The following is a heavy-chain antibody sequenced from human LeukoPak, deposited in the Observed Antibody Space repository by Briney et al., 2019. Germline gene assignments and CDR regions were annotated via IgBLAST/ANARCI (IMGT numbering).Heavy chain of an antibody. CDR2: ISSNGGST. V-gene: IGHV3-64D*06. D-gene: IGHD2-21*02. Sequence: PGGSLRLSCAASGFTFSSYAMHWVRQAPGKGLEYVSAISSNGGSTYYADSVKGRFTISRDNSKNTLYLQMSNLRAEDTAVYYCVKGMVVTALFDYWGQGTLVTVSS. J-gene: IGHJ4*02. CDR1: GFTFSSYA. CDR3: VKGMVVTALFDY.